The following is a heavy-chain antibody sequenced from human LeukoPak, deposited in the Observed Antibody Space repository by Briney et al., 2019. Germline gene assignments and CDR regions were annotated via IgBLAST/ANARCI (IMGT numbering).Heavy chain of an antibody. CDR1: GYTFTSYD. D-gene: IGHD6-13*01. Sequence: ASVTVSFKASGYTFTSYDFNWVRQAAGQGLEWMGWMNTNTGNTGYAQKFQGRVTMTRNTSISKDYMELSSLRSEDTAVYYCVRGYTAASAYAFDIWGQGTMVTVSS. J-gene: IGHJ3*02. CDR2: MNTNTGNT. V-gene: IGHV1-8*01. CDR3: VRGYTAASAYAFDI.